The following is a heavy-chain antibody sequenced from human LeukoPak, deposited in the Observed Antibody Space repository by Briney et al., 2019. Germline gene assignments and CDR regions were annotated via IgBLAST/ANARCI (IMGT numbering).Heavy chain of an antibody. D-gene: IGHD2-2*01. CDR3: AKVPFYCSSTRSRVPCCMDV. CDR1: GFTFSSYA. J-gene: IGHJ6*02. Sequence: RSGGSLRLSCAASGFTFSSYAMSWVRQAPGKGPEWVSAISGSGGSTYYADSVKGRFTISRDNSKNTLYLQMNSLRAEDTAVYYCAKVPFYCSSTRSRVPCCMDVWGQGTTVTVSS. V-gene: IGHV3-23*01. CDR2: ISGSGGST.